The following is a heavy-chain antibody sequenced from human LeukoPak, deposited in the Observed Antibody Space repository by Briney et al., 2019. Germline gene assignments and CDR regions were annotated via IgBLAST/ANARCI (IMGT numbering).Heavy chain of an antibody. D-gene: IGHD1-14*01. CDR2: ISSSSSYI. CDR1: GFTFSIYS. CDR3: TTGRFMRLYYFDY. J-gene: IGHJ4*02. V-gene: IGHV3-21*04. Sequence: GGSLRLSCAASGFTFSIYSMNWVRQAPGKGLEWVSSISSSSSYIYYADSVKGRFTISRDNAKNSLYLQMNSLRAEDTAVYYCTTGRFMRLYYFDYWGQGTLVTVSS.